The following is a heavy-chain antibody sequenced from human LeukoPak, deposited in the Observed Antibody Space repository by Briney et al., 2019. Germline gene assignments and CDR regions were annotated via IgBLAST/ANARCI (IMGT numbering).Heavy chain of an antibody. V-gene: IGHV3-23*01. CDR3: ARDLGQYYDTSDNWFDP. D-gene: IGHD3-22*01. Sequence: GGSLRLSCVASGFTLSSYAVSWVRQAPGKGLQWVSSLGISGDYAWYAGSVKGRFTISRDSSKNTLYLQMNSLRAEDTAVYYCARDLGQYYDTSDNWFDPWGQGTLVTVSS. CDR1: GFTLSSYA. CDR2: LGISGDYA. J-gene: IGHJ5*02.